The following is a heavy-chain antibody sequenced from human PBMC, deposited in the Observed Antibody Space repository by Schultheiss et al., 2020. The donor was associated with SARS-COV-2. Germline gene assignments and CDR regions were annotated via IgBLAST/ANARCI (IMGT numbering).Heavy chain of an antibody. J-gene: IGHJ4*02. CDR1: GFTFSSYA. V-gene: IGHV3-7*01. CDR2: IKQDGSEK. Sequence: GGSLRLSCAASGFTFSSYAMSWVRQAPGKGLEWVANIKQDGSEKYYVDSVKGRFTISRDNAKNTLYLQMNSLRAEDTAVYYCARDWGCSGGSCYYYFDYWGQGTLVTVSS. CDR3: ARDWGCSGGSCYYYFDY. D-gene: IGHD2-15*01.